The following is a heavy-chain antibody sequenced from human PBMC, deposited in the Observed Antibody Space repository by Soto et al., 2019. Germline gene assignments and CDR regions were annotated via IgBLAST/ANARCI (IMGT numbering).Heavy chain of an antibody. CDR2: IIPMLAAP. CDR1: GGSFRTYA. V-gene: IGHV1-69*01. CDR3: ARVGPPSPSMIWFFDL. D-gene: IGHD3-16*01. J-gene: IGHJ2*01. Sequence: GQLVQSGAEVKKPGSSVKVSCKASGGSFRTYAINWVRQAPGQGLEWMGGIIPMLAAPTYAQKFQGRLTITADESTTTVYMELSSLTSEDTAVYYCARVGPPSPSMIWFFDLWGRGTLVTVSS.